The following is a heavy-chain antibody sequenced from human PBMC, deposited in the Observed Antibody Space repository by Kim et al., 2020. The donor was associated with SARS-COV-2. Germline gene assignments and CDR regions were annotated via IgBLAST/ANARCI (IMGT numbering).Heavy chain of an antibody. V-gene: IGHV1-2*06. Sequence: ASVKVSCKASGYTFTGYYMHWVRQAPGQGLEWMGRINPNSGGTNYAQKFQGRVTMTRDTSISTAYMELSRLRSDDTAVYYCARRSGTYYYYYGMDVWGQGTTVTVSS. CDR3: ARRSGTYYYYYGMDV. CDR1: GYTFTGYY. CDR2: INPNSGGT. J-gene: IGHJ6*02.